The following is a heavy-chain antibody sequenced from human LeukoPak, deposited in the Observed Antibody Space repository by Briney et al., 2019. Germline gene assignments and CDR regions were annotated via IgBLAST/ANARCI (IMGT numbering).Heavy chain of an antibody. V-gene: IGHV4-34*01. CDR1: GFTFSSYT. CDR3: ARGGHIVVVTAIPPLDY. D-gene: IGHD2-21*02. Sequence: GSLRLSCAASGFTFSSYTMSWVRQAPGKGLEWIGEINHSGSTNYNPSLKSRVTISVDTSKNQFSLKLSSVTAADTAVYYCARGGHIVVVTAIPPLDYWGQGTLVTVSS. J-gene: IGHJ4*02. CDR2: INHSGST.